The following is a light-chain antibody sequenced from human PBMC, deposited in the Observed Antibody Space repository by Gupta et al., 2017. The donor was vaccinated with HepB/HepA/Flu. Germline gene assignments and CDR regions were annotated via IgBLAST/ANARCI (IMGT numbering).Light chain of an antibody. V-gene: IGLV1-40*01. CDR2: GNS. CDR1: SSNIGAGYD. CDR3: PSYDSSLRGVV. J-gene: IGLJ3*02. Sequence: HSVLTPPPSVSAAPGPQVTISCTGSSSNIGAGYDVHWYQQLPGTAPKLLIYGNSNRPSGVPDRFSGSKSGTSDSLAINGLQAEDEADYYCPSYDSSLRGVVFGGGTKLTVL.